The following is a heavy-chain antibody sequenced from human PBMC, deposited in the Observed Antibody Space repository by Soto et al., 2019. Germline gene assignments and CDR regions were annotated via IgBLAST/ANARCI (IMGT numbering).Heavy chain of an antibody. Sequence: QVQLQESGPGLVKPSQTLSLTCTVSGDSISSGGPYWGWIRQHPGKGLEWIGYIYHTGSTYYKSSLKSRVNISVDTSKNQFSLKLSSVIAADTAVYYCARMTMVRGIIYYYGMDVWGQGTTVTVSS. V-gene: IGHV4-31*03. J-gene: IGHJ6*02. CDR2: IYHTGST. CDR1: GDSISSGGPY. D-gene: IGHD3-10*01. CDR3: ARMTMVRGIIYYYGMDV.